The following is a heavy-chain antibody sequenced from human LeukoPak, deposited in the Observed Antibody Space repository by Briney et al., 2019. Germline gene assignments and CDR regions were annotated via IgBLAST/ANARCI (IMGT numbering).Heavy chain of an antibody. CDR2: INPNSGGT. CDR3: ARAPPRYFDWLLTSFDY. CDR1: GYTFTGYY. V-gene: IGHV1-2*02. J-gene: IGHJ4*02. Sequence: ASVKVSCKASGYTFTGYYMHWVRQAPGQGLEWMGWINPNSGGTNYAQKFQGRVTMTRDTSISTAYMELSRLRSDDTAVYYCARAPPRYFDWLLTSFDYSGQGTLVTVCS. D-gene: IGHD3-9*01.